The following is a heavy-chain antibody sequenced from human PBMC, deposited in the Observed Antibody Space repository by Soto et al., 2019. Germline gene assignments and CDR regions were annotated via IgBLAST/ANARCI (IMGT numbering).Heavy chain of an antibody. CDR1: GGSISSYY. CDR3: AREGTTDAFDI. J-gene: IGHJ3*02. D-gene: IGHD1-7*01. CDR2: IYYSGST. V-gene: IGHV4-59*01. Sequence: SETLSLTCTVSGGSISSYYWSWIRQPPGKGLEWIGYIYYSGSTNYNPSLKSRVTISVDTSKNQFSLKLSSVTAADTAVYYCAREGTTDAFDIWGQGTMVTVSS.